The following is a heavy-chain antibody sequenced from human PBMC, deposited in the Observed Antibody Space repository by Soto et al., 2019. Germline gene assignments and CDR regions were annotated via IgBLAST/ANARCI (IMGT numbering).Heavy chain of an antibody. V-gene: IGHV4-59*12. Sequence: SETLSLTCTASGGSISSYYWSWIRQPPGKGLEWIGYIYYSGRTNYNPSLKSRVTISVDTSKNQFSLRLTSVTAADTAVYYCARYNAASGTYYFDFWGQGALVTAPQ. D-gene: IGHD6-13*01. CDR2: IYYSGRT. J-gene: IGHJ4*02. CDR1: GGSISSYY. CDR3: ARYNAASGTYYFDF.